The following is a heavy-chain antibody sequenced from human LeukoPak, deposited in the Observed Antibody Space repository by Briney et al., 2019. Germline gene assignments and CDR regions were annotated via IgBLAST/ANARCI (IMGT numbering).Heavy chain of an antibody. CDR2: INPNSGGT. V-gene: IGHV1-2*04. D-gene: IGHD6-13*01. CDR1: GGTFSSYA. Sequence: ASVKVSCKASGGTFSSYAISWVRQAPGQGLEWMGWINPNSGGTNYAQKFQGWVTMTRDTSISTAYMELSRLRSDDTAVYYCARPTSSSWYSYAFDYWGQGTLVTVSS. CDR3: ARPTSSSWYSYAFDY. J-gene: IGHJ4*02.